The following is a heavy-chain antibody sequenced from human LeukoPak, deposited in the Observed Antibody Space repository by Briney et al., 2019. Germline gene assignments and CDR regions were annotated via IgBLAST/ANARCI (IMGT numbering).Heavy chain of an antibody. J-gene: IGHJ5*02. Sequence: PGGSLRLSCAASGFTFSSYAMSWVRQAPGKGLEWVSAINGGGSSTFYADSVKGRFTISRDNSKNTLYLQKDSLRVEDTAIYYCAKDRGYVNWFDPWGQGTLVTVSP. CDR3: AKDRGYVNWFDP. CDR1: GFTFSSYA. V-gene: IGHV3-23*01. D-gene: IGHD5-12*01. CDR2: INGGGSST.